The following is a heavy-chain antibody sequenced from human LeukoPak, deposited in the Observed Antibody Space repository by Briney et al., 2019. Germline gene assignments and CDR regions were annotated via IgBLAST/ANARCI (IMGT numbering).Heavy chain of an antibody. J-gene: IGHJ6*02. Sequence: GGSLRLSCAASGFTFSSYYMSWVRQAPGRGLEWVANIKQDGSEKYYVDSVKGRFSISRDNAKNSLNLQMNNLRAEDTAVYYCAREGPHFLDSSSWYQRGYFYYGMDVWGRGTTVTVSS. V-gene: IGHV3-7*01. D-gene: IGHD6-13*01. CDR1: GFTFSSYY. CDR2: IKQDGSEK. CDR3: AREGPHFLDSSSWYQRGYFYYGMDV.